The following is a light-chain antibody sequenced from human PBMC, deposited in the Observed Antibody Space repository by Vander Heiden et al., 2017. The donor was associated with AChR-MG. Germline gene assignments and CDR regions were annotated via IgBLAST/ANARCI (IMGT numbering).Light chain of an antibody. CDR2: DRS. J-gene: IGLJ2*01. V-gene: IGLV7-46*01. Sequence: QAVVTHEPSLTVYPGGTVTLTCGPSTGAVTSDHYPSWFQQKPGQAPRTLIFDRSYKHPWTPARFSGSRLGGKAARTLSGAQPEDEADYYGLLSYTDTWVFGRGTKLTVL. CDR1: TGAVTSDHY. CDR3: LLSYTDTWV.